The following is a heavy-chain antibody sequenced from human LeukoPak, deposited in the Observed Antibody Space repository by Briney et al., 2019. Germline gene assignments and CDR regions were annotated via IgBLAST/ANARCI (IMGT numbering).Heavy chain of an antibody. V-gene: IGHV3-7*01. CDR2: IKQDGSEK. CDR3: ARGVQGI. Sequence: GGSLRLSCAASGFTFSSYAMTWVRQAPGKGLEWVANIKQDGSEKYYVDSVKGRFTISRDNAKNSLYLQMNSLRAEDTAVYYCARGVQGIGGQGTLVTVSS. D-gene: IGHD2-21*01. CDR1: GFTFSSYA. J-gene: IGHJ4*02.